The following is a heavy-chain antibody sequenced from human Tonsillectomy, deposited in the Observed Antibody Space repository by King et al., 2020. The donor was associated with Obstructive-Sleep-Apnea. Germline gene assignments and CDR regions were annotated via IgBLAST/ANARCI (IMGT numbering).Heavy chain of an antibody. CDR1: GGSFSGYY. V-gene: IGHV4-34*01. Sequence: VQLQQWGAGLLKPSETLSLTCAVYGGSFSGYYWSWIRQPPGKGLEWIGEINHSGSTNYNPSLKSRVTISVDTSKNQFSLKLSSVTAADTAVYYCATVPGYGGENYWGQGTLVTVSS. D-gene: IGHD4-23*01. J-gene: IGHJ4*02. CDR2: INHSGST. CDR3: ATVPGYGGENY.